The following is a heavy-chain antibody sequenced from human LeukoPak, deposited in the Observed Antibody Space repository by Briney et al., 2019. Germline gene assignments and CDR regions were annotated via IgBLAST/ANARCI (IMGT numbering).Heavy chain of an antibody. CDR2: IVTAGDT. J-gene: IGHJ4*02. V-gene: IGHV3-13*01. D-gene: IGHD2-2*01. CDR3: ARGVHCSSTSCSGVDY. CDR1: GFTFSSYD. Sequence: PGGSLRLSCAASGFTFSSYDMHWVRQATGKSLEWVSAIVTAGDTYYPGSVQGRFTISRANAKHSMYLQLNSPRAEATTLYYCARGVHCSSTSCSGVDYWGQGTLGTVSS.